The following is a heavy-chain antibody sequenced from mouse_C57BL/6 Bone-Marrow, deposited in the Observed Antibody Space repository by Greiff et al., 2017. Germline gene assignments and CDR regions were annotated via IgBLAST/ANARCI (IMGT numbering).Heavy chain of an antibody. CDR2: IDPANGDT. D-gene: IGHD1-1*01. J-gene: IGHJ3*01. CDR1: GFNIKDDY. Sequence: EVQLQQSGAELVRPGASVKLSCTASGFNIKDDYMHWVKQRPEQGLEWIGWIDPANGDTEYASKFQGKATITADTSSNTAYLQLSSLTSEDTAVYYCTIYYYGSWFAYWGQGTLVTVSA. V-gene: IGHV14-4*01. CDR3: TIYYYGSWFAY.